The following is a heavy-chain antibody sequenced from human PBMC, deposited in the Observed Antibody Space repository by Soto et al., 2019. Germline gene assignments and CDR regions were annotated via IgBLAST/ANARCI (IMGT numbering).Heavy chain of an antibody. V-gene: IGHV3-23*01. CDR3: AKMGRSEVTGTTNYYYYYMDV. CDR2: ITGSAVST. Sequence: GGSLRLSCAGAGFTFSSYAMTWVRQAPGKGLEWVSAITGSAVSTYYADSVKGRFTISRDNSKNTLYLQINSPRAEETAVYFCAKMGRSEVTGTTNYYYYYMDVWGKGTTVTVSS. CDR1: GFTFSSYA. J-gene: IGHJ6*03. D-gene: IGHD1-7*01.